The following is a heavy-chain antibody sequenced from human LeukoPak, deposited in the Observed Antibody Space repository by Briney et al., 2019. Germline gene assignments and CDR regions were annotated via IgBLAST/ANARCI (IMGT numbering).Heavy chain of an antibody. D-gene: IGHD1-26*01. V-gene: IGHV3-7*01. Sequence: GGSLRLSCAASGFTFSTYWMAWVRQAPGKGPEWVANIKQDATEKYYVESVKGRFTISREHAKNSLYLQMNSLRAEDTAVYFCARDQLGALDYWGQGTLVTVSS. J-gene: IGHJ4*02. CDR2: IKQDATEK. CDR1: GFTFSTYW. CDR3: ARDQLGALDY.